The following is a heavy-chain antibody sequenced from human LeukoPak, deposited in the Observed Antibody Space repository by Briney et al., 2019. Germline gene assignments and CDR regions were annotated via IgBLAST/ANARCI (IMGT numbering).Heavy chain of an antibody. V-gene: IGHV1-2*02. CDR2: INPNSGAT. CDR3: ARGRRILGGPENAGDFFDF. J-gene: IGHJ4*01. CDR1: GYTLTDYY. Sequence: ASVKVSCKASGYTLTDYYLHWVQQAPGQGLKWMGWINPNSGATHYAQSFQARVTMTRDTSIASSYMELTGLESDDTAVYYCARGRRILGGPENAGDFFDFWGQGSLVTVSS. D-gene: IGHD3-16*01.